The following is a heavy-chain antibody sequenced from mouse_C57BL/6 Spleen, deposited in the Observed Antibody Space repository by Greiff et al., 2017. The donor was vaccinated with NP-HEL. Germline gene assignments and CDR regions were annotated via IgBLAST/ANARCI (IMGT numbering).Heavy chain of an antibody. V-gene: IGHV1-50*01. CDR3: ARGGNYEDAMDY. CDR2: IYPSDSYT. J-gene: IGHJ4*01. CDR1: GYTFTSYW. Sequence: VQLQQPGAELVKPGASVKLSCKASGYTFTSYWMQWVKQRPGQGLEWIGEIYPSDSYTNYNQKFKGKATLTVDTSATTAYMQLSSLTSEDSAVYYCARGGNYEDAMDYWGQGTSVTVSS. D-gene: IGHD2-1*01.